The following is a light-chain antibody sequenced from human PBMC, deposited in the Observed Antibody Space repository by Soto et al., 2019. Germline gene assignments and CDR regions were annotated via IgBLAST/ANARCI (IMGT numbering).Light chain of an antibody. Sequence: EIVLTQSPGTLSLSPGERATFSCRASQSVSSSYIAWYQQKRGQAPRRLIYGASIRATGIPDRFSGSGSGTDFTLTISRLEPEDFALYYCQQYHISPLTVGQGTKVDIK. CDR1: QSVSSSY. J-gene: IGKJ1*01. V-gene: IGKV3-20*01. CDR2: GAS. CDR3: QQYHISPLT.